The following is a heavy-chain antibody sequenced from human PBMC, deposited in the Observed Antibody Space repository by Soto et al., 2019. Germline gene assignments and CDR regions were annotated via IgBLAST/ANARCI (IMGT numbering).Heavy chain of an antibody. J-gene: IGHJ6*02. D-gene: IGHD3-3*02. V-gene: IGHV3-30-3*01. CDR3: ARDRAFTFNAKYYYYGMDV. CDR2: ISYDGSNK. CDR1: GFTFSSYA. Sequence: GSLRLSCAASGFTFSSYAMHWVRQAPGKGLEWVAVISYDGSNKYYADSVKGRFTISRDNSKNTLYLQMNSLRAEDTAVYYCARDRAFTFNAKYYYYGMDVWGQGTTVTVSS.